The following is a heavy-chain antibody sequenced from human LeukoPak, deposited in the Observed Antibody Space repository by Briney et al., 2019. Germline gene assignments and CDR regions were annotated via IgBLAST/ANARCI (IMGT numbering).Heavy chain of an antibody. J-gene: IGHJ4*02. V-gene: IGHV4-31*03. CDR1: GGSISSGGYY. CDR3: ARVRYFDSSGYYDTPSAFDC. Sequence: SETLSLTCTVSGGSISSGGYYWSWIRQHPGKGLEWMGYIYYSGSTYYNPSLKSRVTISVDTSKNQFSLKLSSVTAADTAVYYCARVRYFDSSGYYDTPSAFDCWGQGTLVTVSS. CDR2: IYYSGST. D-gene: IGHD3-22*01.